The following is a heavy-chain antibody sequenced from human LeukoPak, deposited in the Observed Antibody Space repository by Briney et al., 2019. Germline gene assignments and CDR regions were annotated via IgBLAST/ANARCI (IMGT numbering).Heavy chain of an antibody. CDR3: AKDLIPGRPYPLHFDF. V-gene: IGHV3-7*03. CDR1: GFIFSNYW. J-gene: IGHJ4*02. D-gene: IGHD6-6*01. Sequence: PGGSLRLSCAAPGFIFSNYWMSWVRQAPGKGLEWVANIKQDGSEEYYIDSVKGRLTISRDNSRNTLYLQMNSLRAEDTALYYCAKDLIPGRPYPLHFDFWGLGTPVTVSS. CDR2: IKQDGSEE.